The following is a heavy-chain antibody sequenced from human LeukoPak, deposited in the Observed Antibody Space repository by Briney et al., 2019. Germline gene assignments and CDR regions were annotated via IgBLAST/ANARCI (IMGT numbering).Heavy chain of an antibody. CDR3: ASITMVRGAPIADY. CDR2: IYHSGST. CDR1: GGSISSGGYS. V-gene: IGHV4-30-2*01. Sequence: SETLSLTCAVSGGSISSGGYSWSWIRQPPGKGLEWIGYIYHSGSTYYNPSLKSRVTISVDRSKNQFSLKLSSVTAADTAVYYCASITMVRGAPIADYWGQGTLVTVSS. D-gene: IGHD3-10*01. J-gene: IGHJ4*02.